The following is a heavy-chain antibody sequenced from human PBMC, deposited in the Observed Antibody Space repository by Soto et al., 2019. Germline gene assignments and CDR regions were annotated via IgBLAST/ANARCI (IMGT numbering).Heavy chain of an antibody. D-gene: IGHD2-15*01. CDR2: ISWNSGSI. J-gene: IGHJ2*01. CDR3: FQAEDGIRDKVPVSAFLLNRSSDL. Sequence: RKGLEWVSGISWNSGSIGYADSVKGRFTISRDNAKNSLYLQMNSLRAEDTALYFFFQAEDGIRDKVPVSAFLLNRSSDL. V-gene: IGHV3-9*01.